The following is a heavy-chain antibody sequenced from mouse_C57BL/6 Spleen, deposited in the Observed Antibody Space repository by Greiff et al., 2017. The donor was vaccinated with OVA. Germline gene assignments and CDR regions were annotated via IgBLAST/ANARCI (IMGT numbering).Heavy chain of an antibody. V-gene: IGHV5-4*01. J-gene: IGHJ2*01. D-gene: IGHD1-1*01. CDR3: ARGNYCKLDY. CDR2: ISAGGSYT. CDR1: GFTFSSYA. Sequence: EVHLVESGGGLVKPGGSLKLSCAASGFTFSSYAMSWVRQTPEKRLEWVATISAGGSYTYYPDNVKGRCTISRDNAKNTLYLQMSHLKSEDTAMYYCARGNYCKLDYWGQGTTLTVSS.